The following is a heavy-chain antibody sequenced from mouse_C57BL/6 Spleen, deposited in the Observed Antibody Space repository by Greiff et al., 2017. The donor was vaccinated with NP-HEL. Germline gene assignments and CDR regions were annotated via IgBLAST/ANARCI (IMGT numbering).Heavy chain of an antibody. Sequence: VQLQQSGPVLVKPGASVKMSCKASGYTFTDYYMNWVKQSHGKSLEWIGVINPYNGGTSYNQKFKGKATLTVDKSSSTAYMELNSLTSEDSAVYYCARPHYYGSSYGAMDYWGQGTSVTVSS. D-gene: IGHD1-1*01. J-gene: IGHJ4*01. V-gene: IGHV1-19*01. CDR2: INPYNGGT. CDR3: ARPHYYGSSYGAMDY. CDR1: GYTFTDYY.